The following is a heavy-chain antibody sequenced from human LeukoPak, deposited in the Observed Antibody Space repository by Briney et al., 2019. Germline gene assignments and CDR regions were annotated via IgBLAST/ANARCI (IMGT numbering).Heavy chain of an antibody. D-gene: IGHD2-21*01. Sequence: GASVKVSCKASGYTFTSHYMHWVRQAPGQGLEWMGIINPSGGSTRYAQKFQGRVTMTRDTSTSTVYMELSSLRSEDTAVYYCSRDHSSAYSPFDSWGQGTLVTVSP. CDR1: GYTFTSHY. J-gene: IGHJ4*02. CDR3: SRDHSSAYSPFDS. CDR2: INPSGGST. V-gene: IGHV1-46*01.